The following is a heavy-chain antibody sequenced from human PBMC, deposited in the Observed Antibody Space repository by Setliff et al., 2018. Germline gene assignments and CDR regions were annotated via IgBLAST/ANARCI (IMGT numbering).Heavy chain of an antibody. Sequence: SETLSLTCNVSGVSITTFYWTWIRQPPGKGLEWIGFITYSGSANYHPSLESRVTISLDTSKNQFSLKLSSVTAADTAVYYCARVDDVGSGYENWIDPWGRGTLVTVSS. CDR2: ITYSGSA. V-gene: IGHV4-59*12. J-gene: IGHJ5*02. CDR1: GVSITTFY. CDR3: ARVDDVGSGYENWIDP. D-gene: IGHD3-22*01.